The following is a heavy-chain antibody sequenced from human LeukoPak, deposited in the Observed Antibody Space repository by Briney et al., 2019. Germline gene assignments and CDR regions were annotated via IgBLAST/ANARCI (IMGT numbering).Heavy chain of an antibody. Sequence: PGGSLRLSCTASGFTVSNAWMHWVRQAPGEGLEWVGRIKRKTDGGTTDFAAPVKGRFAISRDDSKNTRYLQMSSLRTEDTAVYYCSGQGSWGQGTLVTVSS. CDR2: IKRKTDGGTT. V-gene: IGHV3-15*01. CDR3: SGQGS. J-gene: IGHJ5*02. D-gene: IGHD2-8*02. CDR1: GFTVSNAW.